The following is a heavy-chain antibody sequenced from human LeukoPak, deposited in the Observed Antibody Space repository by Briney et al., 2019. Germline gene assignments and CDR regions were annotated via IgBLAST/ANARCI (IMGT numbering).Heavy chain of an antibody. Sequence: GSLRLSCAASGFTFSSYAMRWVRQAPGKGLEWVSAISGSGGSTYYAGSVKGRFTISRDNSKNTLYLQMNSLRAEDTAVYYCAKGNRRYFDYWGQGTLVTVSS. CDR2: ISGSGGST. CDR1: GFTFSSYA. V-gene: IGHV3-23*01. J-gene: IGHJ4*02. CDR3: AKGNRRYFDY.